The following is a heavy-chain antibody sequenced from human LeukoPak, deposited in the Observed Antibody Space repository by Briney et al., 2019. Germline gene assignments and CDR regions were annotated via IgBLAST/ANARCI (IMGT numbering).Heavy chain of an antibody. CDR1: GGSLSGSY. V-gene: IGHV4-4*07. CDR2: IFPSGST. CDR3: ARSDATSSHTAFDH. J-gene: IGHJ4*02. Sequence: PSETLSLTCTVSGGSLSGSYWSWMRQPAGKGLEWIGRIFPSGSTNYNPSLKSRVTMSVDTSKNQFSLKLTSVTAADTAVYYCARSDATSSHTAFDHWGQGTLVFGSS. D-gene: IGHD2-15*01.